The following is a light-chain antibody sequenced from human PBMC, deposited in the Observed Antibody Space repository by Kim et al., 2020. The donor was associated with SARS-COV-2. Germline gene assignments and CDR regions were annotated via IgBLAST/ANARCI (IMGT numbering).Light chain of an antibody. V-gene: IGKV1-39*01. CDR1: ETIGTY. CDR3: QQSDSTLFR. J-gene: IGKJ3*01. CDR2: GAS. Sequence: GNRVSISCRSSETIGTYLKWYQHKPGEAPKLLIYGASKLEGGVPSRFSGSGSGTDFTLTITGLQPEDFATYYCQQSDSTLFRFGPGTKVDIK.